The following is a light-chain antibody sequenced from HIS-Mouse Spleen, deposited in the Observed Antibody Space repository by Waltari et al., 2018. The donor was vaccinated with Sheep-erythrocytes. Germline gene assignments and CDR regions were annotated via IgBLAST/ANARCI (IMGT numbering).Light chain of an antibody. CDR1: DVGSYNL. Sequence: QSALTQPASVSGSPGQSITSDVGSYNLVSWYQQHPGKAPKLTIYEGSKRPSGVSNRYSVSKSGNTASLTLSGLQAEDEADYYCCSYAGSSTPWVFGGGTKLTVL. J-gene: IGLJ3*02. CDR3: CSYAGSSTPWV. V-gene: IGLV2-23*01. CDR2: EGS.